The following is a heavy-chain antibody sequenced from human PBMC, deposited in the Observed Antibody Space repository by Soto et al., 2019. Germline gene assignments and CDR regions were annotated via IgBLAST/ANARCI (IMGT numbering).Heavy chain of an antibody. D-gene: IGHD1-26*01. V-gene: IGHV3-64*02. CDR1: GFTFSSYA. J-gene: IGHJ6*02. CDR3: ARGGSYYPVDYYYYGMDV. CDR2: ISSNGGST. Sequence: GGSLRLSCAASGFTFSSYAMHWVRQAPGKGLEYVSAISSNGGSTYYADSVKGRFTISRDNSKNTLYLQMGSLRAEDMAVYYCARGGSYYPVDYYYYGMDVWGQGTTVTVSS.